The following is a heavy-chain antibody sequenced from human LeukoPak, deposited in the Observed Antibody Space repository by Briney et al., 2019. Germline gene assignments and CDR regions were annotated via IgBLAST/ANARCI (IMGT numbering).Heavy chain of an antibody. Sequence: PSETLSLTCTVSDGSISSYYWGWIRQPPGKGLEWIGSIYYSGSTYYNPSLKSRVTISVDTSKNQFSLKLSSVTAADTAVYYCARESWATSRLDYWGQGTLVTVSS. D-gene: IGHD2-2*01. CDR1: DGSISSYY. CDR2: IYYSGST. J-gene: IGHJ4*02. CDR3: ARESWATSRLDY. V-gene: IGHV4-39*07.